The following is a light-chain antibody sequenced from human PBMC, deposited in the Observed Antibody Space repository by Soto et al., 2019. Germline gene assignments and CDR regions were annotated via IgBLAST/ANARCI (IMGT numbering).Light chain of an antibody. CDR1: QSVLHSSNNKNY. J-gene: IGKJ1*01. CDR2: WAS. Sequence: DIVMTQSPDSLAVSLGERASINCKSSQSVLHSSNNKNYLAWYQQKPGQPPKLLIYWASTRESGVPDRFSGSGSGTDFTLTISSPQAEDVAVYFCQQYYGTLWTFGQGTKVEIK. V-gene: IGKV4-1*01. CDR3: QQYYGTLWT.